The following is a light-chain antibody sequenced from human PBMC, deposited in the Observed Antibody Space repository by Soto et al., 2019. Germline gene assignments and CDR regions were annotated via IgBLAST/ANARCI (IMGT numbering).Light chain of an antibody. CDR3: QQSYSTPTWT. CDR2: AAS. J-gene: IGKJ1*01. CDR1: QSIDSY. Sequence: DIQMTQSPSSLSASVGDRVTISCRASQSIDSYLNWYQQKPGKAPKLLISAASDLQSGVPSRFSGSGSGTDFTLIISSLQPEDFATYYCQQSYSTPTWTFGQGTKVEIK. V-gene: IGKV1-39*01.